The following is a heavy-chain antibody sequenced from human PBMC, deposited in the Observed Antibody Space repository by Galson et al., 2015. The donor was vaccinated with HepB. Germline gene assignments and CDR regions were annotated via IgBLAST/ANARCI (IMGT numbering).Heavy chain of an antibody. CDR3: ARDRARDGFDY. D-gene: IGHD5-24*01. CDR1: GFMFSSHG. V-gene: IGHV3-33*01. J-gene: IGHJ4*02. CDR2: IWHDGSNE. Sequence: SLRLSCAASGFMFSSHGMHWVRQAPGKGLEWVAVIWHDGSNEKYADSLKGRFTISRDNSKNTLYLQMDSLRPEDTAVYYCARDRARDGFDYWGQGTLVTVSS.